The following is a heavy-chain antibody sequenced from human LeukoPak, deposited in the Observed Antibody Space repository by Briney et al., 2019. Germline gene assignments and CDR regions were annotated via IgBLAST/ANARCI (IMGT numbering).Heavy chain of an antibody. CDR2: ISRDGNNK. J-gene: IGHJ6*03. D-gene: IGHD3-3*02. CDR1: GFTFTTYP. Sequence: GRTLRLSCAASGFTFTTYPMHWVRQAPGKGLEWLTVISRDGNNKEAADPVKGRFTVSRDNSNITPFLQMTSLTTEDTAMYYCATGALPVAFLELIRPATYFPNYMGAWGKGTMVIVSS. CDR3: ATGALPVAFLELIRPATYFPNYMGA. V-gene: IGHV3-30*14.